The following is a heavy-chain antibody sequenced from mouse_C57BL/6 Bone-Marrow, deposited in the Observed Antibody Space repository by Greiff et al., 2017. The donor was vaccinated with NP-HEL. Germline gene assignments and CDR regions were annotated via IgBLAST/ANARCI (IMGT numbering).Heavy chain of an antibody. CDR2: INPGSGGT. D-gene: IGHD2-1*01. CDR1: GYAFTNYL. CDR3: ARGRGNWSY. V-gene: IGHV1-54*01. Sequence: VQLQQSGAELVRPGTSVKVSCKASGYAFTNYLIEWVKQRPGQGLEWIGVINPGSGGTNYNEKFKGKATLTADKSSSTAYMQLSSLTSEDSAVYVCARGRGNWSYWGQGTTLTVSS. J-gene: IGHJ2*01.